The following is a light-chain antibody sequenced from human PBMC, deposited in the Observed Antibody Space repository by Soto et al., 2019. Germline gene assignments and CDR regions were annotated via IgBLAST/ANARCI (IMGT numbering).Light chain of an antibody. J-gene: IGKJ1*01. CDR1: QSVSSSY. Sequence: EIVLTQSPGTLSLSPGERATLSCRASQSVSSSYLAWYQQKPGQAPRLLIYGASSRATGIPDRFSGSGSGTDFTLTISRLEPEDFAVYSCQQYGSSPRTFGQGTMV. CDR2: GAS. CDR3: QQYGSSPRT. V-gene: IGKV3-20*01.